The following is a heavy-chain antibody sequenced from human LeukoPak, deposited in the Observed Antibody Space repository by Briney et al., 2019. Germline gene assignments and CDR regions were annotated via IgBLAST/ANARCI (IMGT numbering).Heavy chain of an antibody. CDR3: AREKYYYDSSGYYYPHFDY. D-gene: IGHD3-22*01. J-gene: IGHJ4*02. CDR1: GGTFSSYA. V-gene: IGHV1-69*05. CDR2: IIPIFGTA. Sequence: SVKVSCKASGGTFSSYAISWVRQAPGQGLEWMGRIIPIFGTANYAQKFQGRVTITTDESTSTAYMELSSLRSEDTAAYYCAREKYYYDSSGYYYPHFDYWGQGTLVTVSS.